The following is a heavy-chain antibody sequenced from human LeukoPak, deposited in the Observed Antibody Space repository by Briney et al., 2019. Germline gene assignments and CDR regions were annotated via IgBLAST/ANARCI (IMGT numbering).Heavy chain of an antibody. J-gene: IGHJ4*02. CDR2: INHVRNT. CDR3: ARAAYGYSCAYY. Sequence: SETLSLTCAVYGGSLSGYSWSWIRQPPGKGLEWIGEINHVRNTNYNPSLKSRATISDDTSKSQFSLKLTSVTAADTAVYYCARAAYGYSCAYYWGQGILVTVSS. V-gene: IGHV4-34*01. D-gene: IGHD5-12*01. CDR1: GGSLSGYS.